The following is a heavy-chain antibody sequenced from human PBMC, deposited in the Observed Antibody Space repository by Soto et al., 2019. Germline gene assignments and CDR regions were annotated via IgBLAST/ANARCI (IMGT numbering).Heavy chain of an antibody. J-gene: IGHJ6*02. D-gene: IGHD4-17*01. CDR3: ARVPVTIGYGMDV. V-gene: IGHV4-30-2*01. CDR2: IYHSGST. Sequence: QLQLQESGSGLVKPSQTLSLTCAVSGGSISSDSYSWSWIRQPPGKGLEWIGYIYHSGSTDYNPSLKRRDTISVDKSRNQFSLKLSSVSAADTAVYYCARVPVTIGYGMDVWGQGTTVTVSS. CDR1: GGSISSDSYS.